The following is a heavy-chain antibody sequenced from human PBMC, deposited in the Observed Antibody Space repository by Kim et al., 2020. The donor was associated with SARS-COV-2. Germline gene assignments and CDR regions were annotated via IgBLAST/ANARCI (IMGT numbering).Heavy chain of an antibody. D-gene: IGHD6-13*01. J-gene: IGHJ5*02. CDR3: ARAGYSSRPFDP. V-gene: IGHV1-8*01. CDR2: MNPNSGNT. Sequence: ASVKVSCKASGYTFTSYDINWVRQATGQGLEWMGWMNPNSGNTGYAQKFQGRVTMTRNTSISTAYMELSSLRSEDTAVYYCARAGYSSRPFDPWGQGTLVTVSS. CDR1: GYTFTSYD.